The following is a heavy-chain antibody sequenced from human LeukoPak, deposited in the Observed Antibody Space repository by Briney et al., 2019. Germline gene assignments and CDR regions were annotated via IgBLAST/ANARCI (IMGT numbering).Heavy chain of an antibody. Sequence: SETLSLTCTVSGGSISSSSYYWSWIRQPPGKGLEWIGEINHSGSTNYNPSLKSRVTISVDTSKNQFSLKLSSVTAADTAVYYCARWGYCSGDSCYFDYWGQGTLVTVSS. CDR3: ARWGYCSGDSCYFDY. J-gene: IGHJ4*02. V-gene: IGHV4-39*07. D-gene: IGHD2-15*01. CDR1: GGSISSSSYY. CDR2: INHSGST.